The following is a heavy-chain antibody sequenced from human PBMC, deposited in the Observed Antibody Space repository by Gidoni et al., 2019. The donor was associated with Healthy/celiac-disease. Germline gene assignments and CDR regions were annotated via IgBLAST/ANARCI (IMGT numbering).Heavy chain of an antibody. V-gene: IGHV3-53*01. CDR3: ARTYTVVTPKSWYFDL. D-gene: IGHD2-21*02. CDR2: IYSGGST. CDR1: GFSVSSNY. Sequence: EVPLVESGGGLIQPGGSLRLSCAASGFSVSSNYMSGVRQAPGKGLEWVSVIYSGGSTYSADSVKGRFTISRDNSKNTLYLQMSSLRAEDTAVYYCARTYTVVTPKSWYFDLWGRGTLVTVSS. J-gene: IGHJ2*01.